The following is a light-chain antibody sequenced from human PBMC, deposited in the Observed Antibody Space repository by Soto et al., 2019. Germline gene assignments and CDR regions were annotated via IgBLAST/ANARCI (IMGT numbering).Light chain of an antibody. J-gene: IGKJ5*01. V-gene: IGKV1-9*01. CDR3: QQLKSNLIT. Sequence: DIQMTQSPSTLSGSLGDRVTITCRASQGINRFLAWYQQKPGKAPKLLIYAASTLQSGVPSRFSGSGSGTEFTLTISSLQPEDFATYYCQQLKSNLITFGQGTRLEIK. CDR2: AAS. CDR1: QGINRF.